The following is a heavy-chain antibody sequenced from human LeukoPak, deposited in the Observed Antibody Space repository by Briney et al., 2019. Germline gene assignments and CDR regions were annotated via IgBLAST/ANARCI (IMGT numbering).Heavy chain of an antibody. Sequence: SLRLSCAASGFTFDDYAMHWVRQAPGKGLEWVSGISWNSGSIGYADSVKGRFTISRDNAKNSLYLQMNSLRAEDTALYYCAEDSQPAAMYYYYYGMDVWGKGTTVTVSS. V-gene: IGHV3-9*01. CDR1: GFTFDDYA. CDR3: AEDSQPAAMYYYYYGMDV. CDR2: ISWNSGSI. D-gene: IGHD2-2*01. J-gene: IGHJ6*04.